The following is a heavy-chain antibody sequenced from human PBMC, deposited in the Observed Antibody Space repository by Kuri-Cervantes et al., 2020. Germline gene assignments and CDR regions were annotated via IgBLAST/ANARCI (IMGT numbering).Heavy chain of an antibody. Sequence: GESLKISCAASGFTFSSYGMHWVRQAPGKGLEWVAVISYDGSNKYYADSVKGRFTISRDNSENTLYLQMNSLRAEDTAVYYCARSSYDSSGYYYLGLDYWGQGTLVTVSS. CDR2: ISYDGSNK. CDR1: GFTFSSYG. CDR3: ARSSYDSSGYYYLGLDY. D-gene: IGHD3-22*01. V-gene: IGHV3-30*03. J-gene: IGHJ4*02.